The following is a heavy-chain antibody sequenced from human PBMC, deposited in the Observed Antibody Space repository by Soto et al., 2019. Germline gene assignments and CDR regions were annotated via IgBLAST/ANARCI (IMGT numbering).Heavy chain of an antibody. Sequence: PSETLSLTCTVSGGSISSYYWSWIRQPPGKGLEWIGYIYYSGSTNYNPSLKSRVTISVDTSKNQFSLKLSSVTAADTAVYYCARVVGGKWFDPWGQGTLVTVSS. V-gene: IGHV4-59*01. J-gene: IGHJ5*02. CDR2: IYYSGST. D-gene: IGHD1-26*01. CDR3: ARVVGGKWFDP. CDR1: GGSISSYY.